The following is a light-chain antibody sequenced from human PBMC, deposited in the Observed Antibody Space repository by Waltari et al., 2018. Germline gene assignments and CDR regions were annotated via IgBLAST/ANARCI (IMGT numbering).Light chain of an antibody. J-gene: IGKJ1*01. V-gene: IGKV3-20*01. CDR2: HAS. CDR1: QSISKY. Sequence: EIVLTPSPGTLSLSSGERATLSCRTSQSISKYLAWYQQKPGQAPRLLIYHASSRATGIPDRCSGSGSGTDFSLTISRLEPEDFAVYYCQHYVSLPVTFGQGTKVEIK. CDR3: QHYVSLPVT.